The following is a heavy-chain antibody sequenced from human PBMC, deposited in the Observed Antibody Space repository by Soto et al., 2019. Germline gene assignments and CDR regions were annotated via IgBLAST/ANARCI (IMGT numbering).Heavy chain of an antibody. Sequence: PSETLSLTCAVYGGSFSGYYWSWIRQPPGKGLEWIGEINHSGSTNYNPSLKSRVTISVDTSKNQFSLKLSSVTAADTAVYYCGRGRGYCSGGSCYSGYNFDYWGQGTLVTVSS. D-gene: IGHD2-15*01. V-gene: IGHV4-34*01. CDR2: INHSGST. CDR3: GRGRGYCSGGSCYSGYNFDY. CDR1: GGSFSGYY. J-gene: IGHJ4*02.